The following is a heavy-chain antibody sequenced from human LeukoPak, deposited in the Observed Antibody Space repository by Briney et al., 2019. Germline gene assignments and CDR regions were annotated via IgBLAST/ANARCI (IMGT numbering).Heavy chain of an antibody. V-gene: IGHV4-59*08. Sequence: SETLSLTCTVSGGSISSYYWSWIRQPPGKGLGWIGYIYYSGSTNYNPSLKSRVTISVDTSKNQFSLKLSSVTAADTAVYYCARGARVYAIGEFDYWGQGTLVTVSS. J-gene: IGHJ4*02. CDR1: GGSISSYY. CDR2: IYYSGST. D-gene: IGHD2-8*01. CDR3: ARGARVYAIGEFDY.